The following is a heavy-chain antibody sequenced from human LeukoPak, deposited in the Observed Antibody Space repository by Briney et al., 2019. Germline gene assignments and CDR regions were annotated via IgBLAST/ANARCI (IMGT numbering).Heavy chain of an antibody. J-gene: IGHJ4*02. V-gene: IGHV3-33*06. CDR3: AKDAQRGFDYSNSLEH. CDR2: IWSDGSNK. Sequence: PGRCLTPACAPAGLTFIHYGMHWVRHAPRKGLEWVAVIWSDGSNKYYADSVKGRFPISRDNIKNTVSLQMNSLRTGDTAVYYCAKDAQRGFDYSNSLEHWGQGPLVTVSS. CDR1: GLTFIHYG. D-gene: IGHD4-11*01.